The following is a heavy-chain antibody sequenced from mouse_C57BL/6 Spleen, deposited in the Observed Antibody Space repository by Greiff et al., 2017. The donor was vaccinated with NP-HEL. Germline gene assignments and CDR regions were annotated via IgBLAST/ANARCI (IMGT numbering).Heavy chain of an antibody. CDR2: ISSGSSTI. D-gene: IGHD1-1*01. CDR3: ARSSTVVVDY. CDR1: GFTFSDYG. J-gene: IGHJ2*01. V-gene: IGHV5-17*01. Sequence: EVKLMESGGGLVKPGGSLKLSCAASGFTFSDYGMHWVRQAPEKGLEWVAYISSGSSTIYYADTVKGRFTLSRDNAKNTLFLQMTSLRSEDTAMYYCARSSTVVVDYWGQGTTLTVSS.